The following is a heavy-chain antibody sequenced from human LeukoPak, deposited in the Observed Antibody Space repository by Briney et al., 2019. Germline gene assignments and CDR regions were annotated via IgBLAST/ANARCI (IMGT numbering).Heavy chain of an antibody. V-gene: IGHV3-64D*09. CDR3: VKERSTRVAAGKFDY. J-gene: IGHJ4*02. D-gene: IGHD6-13*01. CDR2: ISSNGGGI. Sequence: GGSLRLSCSASGFTFSYYAMHWVRQAPGKGLEYVSAISSNGGGIYYADSVKGRFTISRDNSKSTLYLQMSSLRGEDTAVYYCVKERSTRVAAGKFDYWGQGTLVTVSS. CDR1: GFTFSYYA.